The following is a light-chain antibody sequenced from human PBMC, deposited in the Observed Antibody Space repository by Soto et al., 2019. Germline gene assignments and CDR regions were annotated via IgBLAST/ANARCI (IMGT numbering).Light chain of an antibody. J-gene: IGLJ2*01. CDR2: EVS. Sequence: QSALTQPASVSGSPGQSITISCTGTSSDVGAYNYVSWYQQHPDKAPKLIIYEVSNRPSGISNRFSASKFGNTASLTISGLQAEDEADYYCSSYTSKSSLIFGGGTKVTVL. V-gene: IGLV2-14*01. CDR3: SSYTSKSSLI. CDR1: SSDVGAYNY.